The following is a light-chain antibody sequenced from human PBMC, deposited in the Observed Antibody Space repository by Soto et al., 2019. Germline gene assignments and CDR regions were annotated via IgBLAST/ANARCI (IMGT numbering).Light chain of an antibody. CDR1: QSVSSSY. CDR2: CAS. J-gene: IGKJ5*01. CDR3: QQYGSSPLIT. Sequence: EIVLTQSPGTLSLSPGERATLSCRASQSVSSSYLAWYQQKPGQAPRLLIYCASSRATGIPDRFSGSGSGTDFTLTISRLEPEDFAVYYCQQYGSSPLITFGQGKRLEIK. V-gene: IGKV3-20*01.